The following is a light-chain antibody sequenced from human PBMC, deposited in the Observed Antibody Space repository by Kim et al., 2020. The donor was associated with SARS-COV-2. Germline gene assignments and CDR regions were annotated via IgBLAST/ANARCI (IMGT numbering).Light chain of an antibody. Sequence: EIVLTQSPGTLSLSPGERATLSCRASQSVSSSYLAWYQQKPGQAPRLLIYGASSRATGIPDRFSGSGSGTDFTLTISRLEPEDFAVYYCQQYGSSPYTSGQGTKLE. V-gene: IGKV3-20*01. CDR1: QSVSSSY. CDR3: QQYGSSPYT. CDR2: GAS. J-gene: IGKJ2*01.